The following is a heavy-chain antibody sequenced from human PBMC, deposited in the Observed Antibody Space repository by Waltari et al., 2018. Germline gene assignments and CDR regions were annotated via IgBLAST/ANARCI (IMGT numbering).Heavy chain of an antibody. V-gene: IGHV1-2*02. CDR3: ARDGDGDSSGLAFDI. Sequence: QVQLVQSGAEVKKPGASVKVSCKASGYTFTGYYMHWVRQAPGQGLEWMGWINPNSGGTNYAQKFQGRVTMTRDTSISTAYMELSRLRSDDTAVYYCARDGDGDSSGLAFDIWGQGTMVTVSS. CDR2: INPNSGGT. CDR1: GYTFTGYY. D-gene: IGHD3-22*01. J-gene: IGHJ3*02.